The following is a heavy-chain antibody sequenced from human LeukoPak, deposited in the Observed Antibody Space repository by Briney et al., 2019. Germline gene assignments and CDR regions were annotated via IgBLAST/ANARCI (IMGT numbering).Heavy chain of an antibody. CDR2: FYPLDSDT. V-gene: IGHV5-51*01. Sequence: NHGESLKISCKGSGYSFTNYWIAWARQMPGKGLEWMGIFYPLDSDTRYSPSFQGQVTISADKSTSTAYLQWSSLKASDTTVYYCASQHFHSSGYYQNDAFDIWRQGTMVTVCS. D-gene: IGHD3-22*01. J-gene: IGHJ3*02. CDR3: ASQHFHSSGYYQNDAFDI. CDR1: GYSFTNYW.